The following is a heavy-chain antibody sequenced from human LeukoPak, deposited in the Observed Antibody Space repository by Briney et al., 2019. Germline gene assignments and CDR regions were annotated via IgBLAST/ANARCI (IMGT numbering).Heavy chain of an antibody. V-gene: IGHV3-23*01. CDR2: ISGSGGST. Sequence: GGSLRLSCAASGFTFSSYAMSWVRQAPGKGLEWVSAISGSGGSTYYADSVKGRFTISRDNSRNTLYLQMNSLRAEDTAVYYCAKARYYYDTSDWGQGTLVTVSS. D-gene: IGHD3-22*01. CDR3: AKARYYYDTSD. J-gene: IGHJ4*02. CDR1: GFTFSSYA.